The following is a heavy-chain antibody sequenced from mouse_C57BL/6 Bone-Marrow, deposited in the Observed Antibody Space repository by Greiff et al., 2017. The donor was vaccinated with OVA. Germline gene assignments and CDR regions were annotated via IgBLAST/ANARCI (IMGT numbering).Heavy chain of an antibody. V-gene: IGHV10-1*01. CDR1: GFSFNTYA. CDR2: IRSKSNNYAT. Sequence: EVHLVESGGGLVQPKGSLKLSCAASGFSFNTYAMNWVRQAPGKGLEWVARIRSKSNNYATYYADSVKDRFTISRDDSESMLYLQMNNLKTEDTAMYYWVRHDVYWYFDVWGTGTTVTVSS. CDR3: VRHDVYWYFDV. J-gene: IGHJ1*03. D-gene: IGHD2-3*01.